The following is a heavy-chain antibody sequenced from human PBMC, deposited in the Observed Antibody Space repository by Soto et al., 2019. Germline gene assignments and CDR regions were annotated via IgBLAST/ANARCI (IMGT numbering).Heavy chain of an antibody. V-gene: IGHV1-2*02. D-gene: IGHD3-22*01. J-gene: IGHJ5*02. CDR3: ARDYDKSGYDYFDP. CDR1: GYSFTGHY. CDR2: IDSKSGAT. Sequence: ASVKVSCKASGYSFTGHYMQWVRQAPGEGREWMGWIDSKSGATKNEQKFQGRVSMTTDTSINTAYMYLSGLTADDTAVYYCARDYDKSGYDYFDPWGQGTLVTVSS.